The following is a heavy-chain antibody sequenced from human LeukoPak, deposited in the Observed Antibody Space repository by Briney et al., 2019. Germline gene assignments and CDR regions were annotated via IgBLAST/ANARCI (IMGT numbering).Heavy chain of an antibody. CDR2: ISVSGDNT. CDR3: AKRFCSATSCFHFDY. CDR1: GLTFAGYD. V-gene: IGHV3-23*01. J-gene: IGHJ4*02. Sequence: GGSLRLSCAASGLTFAGYDMSWVRQAPGKGLEWVSTISVSGDNTYYAGSVKGRFTISRDNSKNTLYLQMDSLRAEDTAVYYCAKRFCSATSCFHFDYWGQGTLVTVSS. D-gene: IGHD2-2*01.